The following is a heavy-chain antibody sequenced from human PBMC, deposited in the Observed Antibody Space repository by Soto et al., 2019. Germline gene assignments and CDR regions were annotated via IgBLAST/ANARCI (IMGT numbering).Heavy chain of an antibody. D-gene: IGHD2-2*01. V-gene: IGHV1-3*01. CDR2: INAGNGNT. Sequence: ASVKVTCKASGYTFTSYAMHWVRQAPGQRLEWMGWINAGNGNTKYSQKFQGRVTITRDTSASTAYMELSSLRSEDTAVYYCARGPPNIVVVPAAIDWFDPWGQGTLVTGSS. CDR1: GYTFTSYA. CDR3: ARGPPNIVVVPAAIDWFDP. J-gene: IGHJ5*02.